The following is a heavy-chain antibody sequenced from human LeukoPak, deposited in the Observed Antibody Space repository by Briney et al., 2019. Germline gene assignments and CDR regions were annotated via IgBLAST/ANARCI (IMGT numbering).Heavy chain of an antibody. CDR3: ARGGYYGSGNDFRFDP. V-gene: IGHV4-59*01. CDR1: GGSISSYY. CDR2: IHYTGST. Sequence: SETLSLTCTVSGGSISSYYWGWIRQSPGKGLECIGYIHYTGSTNYNPSLKSRVTISVETSKNQFSLKLKSVTAADTAVYYCARGGYYGSGNDFRFDPWGQGTLVTVSS. D-gene: IGHD3-10*01. J-gene: IGHJ5*02.